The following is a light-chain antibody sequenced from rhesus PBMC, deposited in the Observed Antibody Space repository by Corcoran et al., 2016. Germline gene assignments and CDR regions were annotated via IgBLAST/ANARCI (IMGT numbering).Light chain of an antibody. V-gene: IGKV1-38*01. CDR3: QQRNSYPLT. J-gene: IGKJ4*01. CDR1: QGISSY. CDR2: DAS. Sequence: DIQLTQSPSSLSASVGDRVTITCRASQGISSYLAWYQQKSGKAPKLLIYDASNLQSGVPSRFSGSGSWTEFTLTISSLQPEDFATYYCQQRNSYPLTFGGGTKVEIK.